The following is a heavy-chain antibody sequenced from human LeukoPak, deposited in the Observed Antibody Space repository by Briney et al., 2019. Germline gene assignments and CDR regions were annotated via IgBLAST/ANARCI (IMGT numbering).Heavy chain of an antibody. Sequence: PGGSLRLSCAASGFTVSSNYMSWVRQAPGKGLEWVSSISSSSSYIYYADSVEGRFTISRDNAKNSLYLQMNSLRAEDTAVYYCARDLGDYDILTETLDYWGQGTLVTVSS. CDR3: ARDLGDYDILTETLDY. V-gene: IGHV3-21*01. J-gene: IGHJ4*02. D-gene: IGHD3-9*01. CDR1: GFTVSSNY. CDR2: ISSSSSYI.